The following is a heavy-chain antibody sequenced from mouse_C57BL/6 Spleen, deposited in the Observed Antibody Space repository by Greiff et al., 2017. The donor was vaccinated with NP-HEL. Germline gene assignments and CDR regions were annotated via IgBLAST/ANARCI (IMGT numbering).Heavy chain of an antibody. CDR2: IDPSDSYT. D-gene: IGHD3-3*01. V-gene: IGHV1-50*01. CDR1: GYTFTSYW. Sequence: QVQLQQSGAELVKPGASVKLSCKASGYTFTSYWMQWVKQRPGQGLEWIGEIDPSDSYTNYNQKFKGKATLTVDTSSSTAYMQLSSLTSEDSAVYYCARLELGFAYWGQGTLVTVSA. J-gene: IGHJ3*01. CDR3: ARLELGFAY.